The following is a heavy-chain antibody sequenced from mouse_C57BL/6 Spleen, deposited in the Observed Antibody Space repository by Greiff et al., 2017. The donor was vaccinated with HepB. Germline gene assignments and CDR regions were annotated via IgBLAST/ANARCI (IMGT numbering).Heavy chain of an antibody. CDR3: ARGSSGYVLAMDY. CDR2: IYPGDGDT. CDR1: GYAFSSSW. Sequence: QVQLQQSGPELVKPGASVKISCKASGYAFSSSWMNWVKQRPGKGLEWIGRIYPGDGDTNYNGKFKGKATLTADKSSSTAYMQLSSLTSEDSAVYVCARGSSGYVLAMDYWGQGTSVTVSS. V-gene: IGHV1-82*01. D-gene: IGHD3-2*02. J-gene: IGHJ4*01.